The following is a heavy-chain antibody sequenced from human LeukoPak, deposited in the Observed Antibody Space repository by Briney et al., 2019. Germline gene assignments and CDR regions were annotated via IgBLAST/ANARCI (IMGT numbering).Heavy chain of an antibody. Sequence: GASVKVSCKASGYTFTSYYMHWVRQAPGQGLEWMGIINPSGGSTSYAQKFQGRVTMTRDTSTSTAYMELRSLRSDDTAVYYCATDPAVGATLSTWGQGTLVTVSS. CDR2: INPSGGST. D-gene: IGHD1-26*01. CDR3: ATDPAVGATLST. J-gene: IGHJ5*02. CDR1: GYTFTSYY. V-gene: IGHV1-46*01.